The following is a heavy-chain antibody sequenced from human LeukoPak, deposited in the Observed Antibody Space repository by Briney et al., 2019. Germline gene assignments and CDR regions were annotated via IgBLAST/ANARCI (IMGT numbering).Heavy chain of an antibody. D-gene: IGHD2-15*01. V-gene: IGHV3-74*01. Sequence: GSLRLSCAASGFIVSHKYMAWVRQAPGKGLVWVSRIKSDGSRTDYADSVKGRFTISRDNAKNTLYLQMNSLRAEDTAVYYCARELPFDYWGQGTLVTVSS. CDR2: IKSDGSRT. CDR1: GFIVSHKY. J-gene: IGHJ4*02. CDR3: ARELPFDY.